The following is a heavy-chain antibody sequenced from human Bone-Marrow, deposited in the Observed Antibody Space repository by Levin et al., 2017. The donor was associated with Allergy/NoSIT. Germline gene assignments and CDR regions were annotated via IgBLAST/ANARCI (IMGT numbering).Heavy chain of an antibody. CDR1: GGSISGSY. CDR3: ARHATAGYTGGWLDP. D-gene: IGHD3-16*02. CDR2: IHSSGST. J-gene: IGHJ5*02. Sequence: PSETLSLTCTVSGGSISGSYWSWIRQPPGKGLEWIGYIHSSGSTNYNPSLKSRVTMSVDMSNNQVSLSLNSANGADTAIYYCARHATAGYTGGWLDPWGQGTLVTVSS. V-gene: IGHV4-59*08.